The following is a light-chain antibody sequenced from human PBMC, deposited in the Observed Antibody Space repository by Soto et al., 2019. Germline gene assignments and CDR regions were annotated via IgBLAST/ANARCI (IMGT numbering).Light chain of an antibody. J-gene: IGKJ1*01. CDR1: QTISNY. Sequence: DIQMTQSPSSLSASVGDRVTITCRANQTISNYLNWYQQKPGKAPKLLVYTVSNLHSGVPSSFSGGASGTDFTLTINSLQPEYCATYYCQQSYTTSWTFGQGTKVAIK. CDR3: QQSYTTSWT. V-gene: IGKV1-39*01. CDR2: TVS.